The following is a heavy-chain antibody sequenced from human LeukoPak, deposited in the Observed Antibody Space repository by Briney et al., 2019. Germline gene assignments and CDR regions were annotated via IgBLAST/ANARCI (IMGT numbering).Heavy chain of an antibody. J-gene: IGHJ4*02. CDR1: GFTFSSYG. CDR3: AKDRYSGSYYGYFDY. Sequence: GGSLRLSCAASGFTFSSYGMHWVRQAPGKGLEWVAVISYDGSNKYYADSVKGRFTISRDNSKNTLYLQMNSLRAEDTAVYYCAKDRYSGSYYGYFDYWGQGTPVTVSS. CDR2: ISYDGSNK. D-gene: IGHD1-26*01. V-gene: IGHV3-30*18.